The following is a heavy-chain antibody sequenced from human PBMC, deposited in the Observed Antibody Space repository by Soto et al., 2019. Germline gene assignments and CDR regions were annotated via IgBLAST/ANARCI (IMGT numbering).Heavy chain of an antibody. Sequence: GGSLRLSCAASGFTFSSYWMHWVRQAPGKGLVWVSHINNDGSITSYAESVKGRFTISRDNAKNTLYLHMNSLRAEDTAVYYCARDTIAVTGPGYFDCWGQGTLVTVSS. CDR2: INNDGSIT. J-gene: IGHJ4*02. V-gene: IGHV3-74*01. CDR1: GFTFSSYW. CDR3: ARDTIAVTGPGYFDC. D-gene: IGHD6-19*01.